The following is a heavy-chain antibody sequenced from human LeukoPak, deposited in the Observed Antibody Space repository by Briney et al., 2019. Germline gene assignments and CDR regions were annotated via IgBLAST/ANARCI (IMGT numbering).Heavy chain of an antibody. CDR1: GFTFNNYA. D-gene: IGHD6-13*01. J-gene: IGHJ5*02. V-gene: IGHV3-23*01. CDR3: AKDFSYSNSLNWFDP. CDR2: ISGSGGRT. Sequence: PGGSLRLSCAASGFTFNNYAMSWVRQAPGKGLEWVSGISGSGGRTYYADSVKGRFTISRDNSKNTLYLRMNSLRAEDTAVYYCAKDFSYSNSLNWFDPWGQGTLVTVS.